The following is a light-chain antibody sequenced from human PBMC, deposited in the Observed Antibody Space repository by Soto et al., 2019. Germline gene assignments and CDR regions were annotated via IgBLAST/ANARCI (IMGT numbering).Light chain of an antibody. CDR3: SAFTDTTYV. CDR2: DVS. CDR1: GSDVRGNKY. J-gene: IGLJ1*01. V-gene: IGLV2-14*03. Sequence: QSVLTQPVSMSGSPGQSITISCTGTGSDVRGNKYVSWYQHYPGKAPKLMISDVSNRPSGVSDRFSGSKSGDTAPLTISGLQAEDEDDYYCSAFTDTTYVFGTGTKVTV.